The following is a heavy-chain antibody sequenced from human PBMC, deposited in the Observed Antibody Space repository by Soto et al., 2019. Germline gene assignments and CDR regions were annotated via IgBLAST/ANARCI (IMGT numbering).Heavy chain of an antibody. CDR2: IYSGGST. Sequence: WGSLRLSCAASGFTVSSNYMSWVRQAPGKGLEWVSVIYSGGSTYYADSVKGRFTISRDNSKNTLYLQMNSLRAEDTAVYYCARAGPSGDYYYGMDVWGQGTTVTVSS. CDR1: GFTVSSNY. V-gene: IGHV3-53*01. CDR3: ARAGPSGDYYYGMDV. D-gene: IGHD6-6*01. J-gene: IGHJ6*02.